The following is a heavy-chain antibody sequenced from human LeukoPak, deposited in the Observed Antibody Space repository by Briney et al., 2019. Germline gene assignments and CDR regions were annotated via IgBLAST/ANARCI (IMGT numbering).Heavy chain of an antibody. V-gene: IGHV4-39*01. CDR2: IYYSGST. CDR1: GGSISSSSYY. J-gene: IGHJ4*02. Sequence: SETLSLTCTVSGGSISSSSYYWGWIRQPPGKGLEWIGSIYYSGSTYYNPSLKSRVTISVDTSKNQFSLKLSSVTAADTAVYYCASFLYSRGYSGYGVNWGQGTLVTVSS. CDR3: ASFLYSRGYSGYGVN. D-gene: IGHD5-12*01.